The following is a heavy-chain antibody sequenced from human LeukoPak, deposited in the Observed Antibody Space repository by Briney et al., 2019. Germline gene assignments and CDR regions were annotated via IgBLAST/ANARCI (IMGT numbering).Heavy chain of an antibody. Sequence: QTGGYLSLSCAASGFTFSSYWMHWVRQAPGQGLVWVSRINTDGTSTNYADSVKGRFTISRDNAKNTLYLQMNSLRAEDTAIYYCTYTGIWDLDYWGQGTLVTVSS. V-gene: IGHV3-74*01. CDR3: TYTGIWDLDY. D-gene: IGHD2-2*02. CDR1: GFTFSSYW. J-gene: IGHJ4*02. CDR2: INTDGTST.